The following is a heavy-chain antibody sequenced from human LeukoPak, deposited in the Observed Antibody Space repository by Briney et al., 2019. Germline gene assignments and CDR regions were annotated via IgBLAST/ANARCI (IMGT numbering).Heavy chain of an antibody. V-gene: IGHV3-48*03. J-gene: IGHJ4*02. CDR1: GFTFSSYE. CDR3: AKYSSSYSSSWYERYYFDY. Sequence: GGSLRLSCAASGFTFSSYEMNWVRQAPGKGLEWVSYISSSGSTIYYADSVKGRFTISRDNAKNSLYLQMNSLRAEDTAVYYCAKYSSSYSSSWYERYYFDYWGQGTLVTVSS. D-gene: IGHD6-13*01. CDR2: ISSSGSTI.